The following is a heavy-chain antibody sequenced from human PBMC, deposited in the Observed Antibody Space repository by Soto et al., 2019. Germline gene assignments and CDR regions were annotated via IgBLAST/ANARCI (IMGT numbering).Heavy chain of an antibody. CDR3: AKDNILTGYYRAAEYFQH. V-gene: IGHV3-23*01. D-gene: IGHD3-9*01. CDR1: GFTFSSYA. J-gene: IGHJ1*01. Sequence: GGSLRLSCAASGFTFSSYAMSWVRQAPGKGLEWVSAISGSGGSTYYADSVKGRFTISRDNSKNTLYLQMNSLRAEDTAVYYCAKDNILTGYYRAAEYFQHWGQGTLVTVSS. CDR2: ISGSGGST.